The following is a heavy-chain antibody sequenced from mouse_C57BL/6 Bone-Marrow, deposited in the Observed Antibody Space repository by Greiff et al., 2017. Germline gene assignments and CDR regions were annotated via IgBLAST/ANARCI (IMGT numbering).Heavy chain of an antibody. V-gene: IGHV2-3*01. CDR3: AKKSYGSSPYYDAMDY. CDR2: IWGDGST. CDR1: GFSLTSYG. D-gene: IGHD1-1*01. Sequence: VKLVESGPGLVAPSQSLSITCTVSGFSLTSYGVSWVRQPPGKGLEWLGVIWGDGSTNYHSALISRLSISKDNSKSQVILQLNSLRTDDTATSDYAKKSYGSSPYYDAMDYWGHGSSVTVSS. J-gene: IGHJ4*01.